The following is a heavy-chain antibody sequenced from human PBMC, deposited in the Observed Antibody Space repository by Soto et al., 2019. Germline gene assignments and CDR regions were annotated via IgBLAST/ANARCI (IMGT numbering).Heavy chain of an antibody. J-gene: IGHJ4*02. D-gene: IGHD6-13*01. V-gene: IGHV4-34*01. CDR2: INHSGST. Sequence: SETLSLTCAVYGGSFSGYYWSWIRQPPGKGLEWIGEINHSGSTNYNPSLKSRVTISADRSKNQFTLQLSSVTVEDTAVYYCATSYGNAWYTYWGQGTQVTVSS. CDR1: GGSFSGYY. CDR3: ATSYGNAWYTY.